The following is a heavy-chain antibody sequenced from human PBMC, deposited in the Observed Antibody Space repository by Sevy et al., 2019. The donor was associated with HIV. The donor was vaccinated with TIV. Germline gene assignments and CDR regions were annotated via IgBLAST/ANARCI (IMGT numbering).Heavy chain of an antibody. J-gene: IGHJ3*02. Sequence: GGSLRLSCEAYGLTLSADSMNWVRQAPGKGLEWVSSISRSSTYIYYADSVKGRFTISRDNAKNSVYLQMNSLGAEDTAVYYCARDIIVGGSFDIWGQGTMVTVSS. CDR1: GLTLSADS. CDR3: ARDIIVGGSFDI. V-gene: IGHV3-21*01. D-gene: IGHD1-26*01. CDR2: ISRSSTYI.